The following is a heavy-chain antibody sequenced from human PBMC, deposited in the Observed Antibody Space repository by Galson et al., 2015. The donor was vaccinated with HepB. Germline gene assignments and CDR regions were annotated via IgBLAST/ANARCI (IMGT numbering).Heavy chain of an antibody. V-gene: IGHV3-23*01. CDR3: AKGRGSSGWYLYDY. D-gene: IGHD6-19*01. CDR2: ISDSGGST. Sequence: SLRLSCAASGFTFSSYAMNWVRQAPGKGLEWVSSISDSGGSTYYADSVKGRFIISRDNSKNTLYLQMSSLRADDTAVYYCAKGRGSSGWYLYDYWGQVTLVTVSS. CDR1: GFTFSSYA. J-gene: IGHJ4*02.